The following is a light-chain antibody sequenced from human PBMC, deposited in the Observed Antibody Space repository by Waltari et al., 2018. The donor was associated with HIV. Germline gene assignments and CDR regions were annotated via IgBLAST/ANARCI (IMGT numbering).Light chain of an antibody. J-gene: IGKJ2*01. Sequence: DVAANRFRLSLIVSRGESDSMSFRATVSLRHSNGRDYLDWYVQRPGQTPRLLIYLASHRASGVPDRFVGLGSGSDFTLRINRVEAADAGTYFCLQNIRAPFAFGQGT. CDR3: LQNIRAPFA. CDR2: LAS. V-gene: IGKV2-28*01. CDR1: VSLRHSNGRDY.